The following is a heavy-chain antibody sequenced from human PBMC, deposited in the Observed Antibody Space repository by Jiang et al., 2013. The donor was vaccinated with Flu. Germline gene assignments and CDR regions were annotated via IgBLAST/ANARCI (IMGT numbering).Heavy chain of an antibody. CDR3: AKDGAGDQDYFDY. V-gene: IGHV3-30*18. CDR2: ISYDGSNK. CDR1: GFTFSSYG. D-gene: IGHD4/OR15-4a*01. Sequence: QLLESGGGVVQPGRSLRLSCAASGFTFSSYGMHWVRQAPGKGLEWVAVISYDGSNKYYADSVKGRFTISRDNSKNTLYLQMNSLRAEDTAVYYCAKDGAGDQDYFDYWGQGTLVTVSS. J-gene: IGHJ4*02.